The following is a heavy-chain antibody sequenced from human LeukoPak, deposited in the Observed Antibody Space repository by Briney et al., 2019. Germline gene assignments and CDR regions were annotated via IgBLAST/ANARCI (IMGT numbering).Heavy chain of an antibody. D-gene: IGHD2-21*02. CDR3: ARDFLALAYCGGDCRRGAFDI. CDR1: GYTFTGYY. Sequence: ASVKVSCKASGYTFTGYYIHWVRQAPGQGLEWMGWINPNSGGTNFAQKFQGRVTMTRDTSIITAYMELSRLRSDDTAVYYCARDFLALAYCGGDCRRGAFDIWGQGTMVTVSS. V-gene: IGHV1-2*02. J-gene: IGHJ3*02. CDR2: INPNSGGT.